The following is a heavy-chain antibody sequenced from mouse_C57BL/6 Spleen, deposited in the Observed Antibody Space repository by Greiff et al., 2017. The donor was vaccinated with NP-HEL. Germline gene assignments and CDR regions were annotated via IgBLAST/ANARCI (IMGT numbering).Heavy chain of an antibody. CDR2: SRNKANDYTT. CDR3: ARDLYGSSPWFAY. V-gene: IGHV7-1*01. Sequence: EVKLVESGGGLVQSGRSLRLSCATSGFTFSDFYMEWVRQAPGKGLEWIAASRNKANDYTTEYSASVKGRVIVSRDTSKSILYLQMHALRAEDTAIYYCARDLYGSSPWFAYWGQGTLVTVSA. J-gene: IGHJ3*01. CDR1: GFTFSDFY. D-gene: IGHD1-1*01.